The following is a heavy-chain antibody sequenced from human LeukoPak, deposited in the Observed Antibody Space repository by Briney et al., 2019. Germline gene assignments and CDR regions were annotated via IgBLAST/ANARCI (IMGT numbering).Heavy chain of an antibody. V-gene: IGHV1-18*01. CDR1: GYTFTIYG. CDR2: ISAYNGNT. J-gene: IGHJ4*02. Sequence: ASVKVSCKSSGYTFTIYGISWVRQAPGQGLEWMGWISAYNGNTNYAQKLQGRVTMTTDTSTSTAYMELRSLRSDDTAVYYCARGEWDIVVVPAATGLDYWGQGTLVTVSS. CDR3: ARGEWDIVVVPAATGLDY. D-gene: IGHD2-2*01.